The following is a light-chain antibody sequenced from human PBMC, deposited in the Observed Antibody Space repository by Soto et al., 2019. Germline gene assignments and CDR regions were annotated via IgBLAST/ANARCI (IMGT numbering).Light chain of an antibody. J-gene: IGKJ1*01. CDR2: AAS. V-gene: IGKV1-17*01. Sequence: IQITQTPSSLSASVGDRVTITCRASQCIRDDLAWYQQKPGRAPKRLIYAASTLQSGVPLRFSGSGSGTEFTLTISSLKPEDIATYYCLQHGSYPRTFGQGTKVDIK. CDR1: QCIRDD. CDR3: LQHGSYPRT.